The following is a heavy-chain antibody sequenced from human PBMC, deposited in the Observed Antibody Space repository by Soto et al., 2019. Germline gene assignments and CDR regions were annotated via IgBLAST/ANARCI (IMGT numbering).Heavy chain of an antibody. D-gene: IGHD1-26*01. J-gene: IGHJ3*02. CDR2: IYYSGST. CDR3: ARREIDAFDI. Sequence: SETLSLTCTVSGGSISSYYWSWIRQPPGKGLEWIGYIYYSGSTNYNPSLKSRVTISVDTSKNQFSLKLSSVTAADTAVYYCARREIDAFDIWGQGTMVTVSS. V-gene: IGHV4-59*01. CDR1: GGSISSYY.